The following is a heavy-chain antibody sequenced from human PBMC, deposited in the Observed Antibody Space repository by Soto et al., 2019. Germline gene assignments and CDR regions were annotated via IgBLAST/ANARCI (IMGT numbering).Heavy chain of an antibody. D-gene: IGHD3-16*01. Sequence: QITLKESGPTLVKPTQPLTLTCTFSGFPLTTRGLGVGWIRQPPGKALECLALIYWDDDKRYSPSLQSRLSITKDTSKNQVVLTMTNVDPVDTATYYCAHIPNYYQYDWFDPWGQGTLVSVSS. CDR1: GFPLTTRGLG. V-gene: IGHV2-5*02. CDR2: IYWDDDK. J-gene: IGHJ5*02. CDR3: AHIPNYYQYDWFDP.